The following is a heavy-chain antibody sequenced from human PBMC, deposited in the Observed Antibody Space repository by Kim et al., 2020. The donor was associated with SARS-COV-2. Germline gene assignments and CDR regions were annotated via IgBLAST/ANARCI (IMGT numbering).Heavy chain of an antibody. V-gene: IGHV3-30*04. CDR3: AGPYYYGSGSYSLPDY. Sequence: GGSLRLSCAASGFTFSSYAMHWVRQAPGKGLEWVAVISYDGSNKYYADSVKGRFTISRDNSKNTLYLQMNSLRAEDTAVYYCAGPYYYGSGSYSLPDYWGQGTLVTVSS. CDR2: ISYDGSNK. J-gene: IGHJ4*02. D-gene: IGHD3-10*01. CDR1: GFTFSSYA.